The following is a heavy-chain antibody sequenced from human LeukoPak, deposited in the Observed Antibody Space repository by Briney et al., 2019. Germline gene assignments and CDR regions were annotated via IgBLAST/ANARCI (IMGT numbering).Heavy chain of an antibody. V-gene: IGHV4-39*07. Sequence: SETLSLTCTVSGGSISSSSYYWSWIRQPPGKGLEWIGEINHSGSTNYNPSLKSRVTISVDTSKNQFSLKLSSVTAADTAVYYCARGYYDSSGYSLMDYWGQGTLVTVSS. J-gene: IGHJ4*02. CDR2: INHSGST. D-gene: IGHD3-22*01. CDR1: GGSISSSSYY. CDR3: ARGYYDSSGYSLMDY.